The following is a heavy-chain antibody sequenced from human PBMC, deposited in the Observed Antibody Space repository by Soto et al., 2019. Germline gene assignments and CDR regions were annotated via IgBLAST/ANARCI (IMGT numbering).Heavy chain of an antibody. V-gene: IGHV3-23*01. Sequence: GGSLRLSCAASGFTFSSYAMSWVRQAPGKGLEWVSAISGSGGSTYYADSVKGRFTISRDNSKNTLYLQMNSLRAEDTAVYYCAKVAIFGVVIISYFDYWGQGTLVTVSS. D-gene: IGHD3-3*01. CDR2: ISGSGGST. CDR3: AKVAIFGVVIISYFDY. J-gene: IGHJ4*02. CDR1: GFTFSSYA.